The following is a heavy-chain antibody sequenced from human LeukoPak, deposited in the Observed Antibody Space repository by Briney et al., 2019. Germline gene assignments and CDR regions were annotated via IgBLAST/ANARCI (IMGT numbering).Heavy chain of an antibody. J-gene: IGHJ4*02. CDR3: ATSSGYSYGYARR. CDR1: GGSISSGGYS. Sequence: SQTLSLTCAVSGGSISSGGYSWSWIRQPPGKGLEWIGYIYHSGSTNYNPSLKSRVTISVDTSKNQFSLKLSSVTAADTAVYYCATSSGYSYGYARRWGQGTLVTVSS. V-gene: IGHV4-30-2*01. CDR2: IYHSGST. D-gene: IGHD5-18*01.